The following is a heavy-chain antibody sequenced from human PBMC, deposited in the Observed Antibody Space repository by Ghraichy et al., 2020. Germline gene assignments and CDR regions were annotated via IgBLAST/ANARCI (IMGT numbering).Heavy chain of an antibody. Sequence: SETLSLTCTVSGGSISSSSYYWGWIRQPPGKGLEWIGSIYYSGSTYYNPSLKSRVTISVDTSKNQFSLKLSSVTAADTAVYYCARHYYGSGSYYNVYFDYWGQGTLVTVSS. CDR1: GGSISSSSYY. D-gene: IGHD3-10*01. CDR2: IYYSGST. J-gene: IGHJ4*02. V-gene: IGHV4-39*01. CDR3: ARHYYGSGSYYNVYFDY.